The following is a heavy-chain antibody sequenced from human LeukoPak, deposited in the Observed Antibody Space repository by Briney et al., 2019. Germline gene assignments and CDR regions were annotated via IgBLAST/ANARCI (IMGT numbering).Heavy chain of an antibody. CDR1: GGSISSSSHY. CDR2: IYYSGST. J-gene: IGHJ4*02. Sequence: PSETLSLTCSVSGGSISSSSHYWGWIRQPPGKGLEWIGSIYYSGSTYYNPSLKSRVTISVDTSKNQFSLRLSSVTAADTAVYYCARFGGQQPPRWGQGTLVTVSS. D-gene: IGHD6-13*01. V-gene: IGHV4-39*01. CDR3: ARFGGQQPPR.